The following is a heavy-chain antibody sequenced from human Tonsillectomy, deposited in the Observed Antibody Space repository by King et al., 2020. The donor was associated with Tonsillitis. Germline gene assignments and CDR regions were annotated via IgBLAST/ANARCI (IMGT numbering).Heavy chain of an antibody. CDR1: GGTFSSYA. CDR3: ATNYYDSSGYYYPAEFDP. D-gene: IGHD3-22*01. V-gene: IGHV1-69*01. CDR2: IIPIFGTA. J-gene: IGHJ5*02. Sequence: VQLVESGAEVKKPGSSVKVSCKASGGTFSSYAISWVRQAPGQGLEWMGGIIPIFGTANYAQKFQGRVTITADESTSTAYMELSSLRSEDTAVYYCATNYYDSSGYYYPAEFDPWGQGTLVTVSS.